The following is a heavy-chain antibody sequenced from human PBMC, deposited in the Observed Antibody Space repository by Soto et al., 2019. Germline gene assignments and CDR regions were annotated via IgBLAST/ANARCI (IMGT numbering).Heavy chain of an antibody. CDR3: ARDKNDYGDYVVFY. CDR2: ISYDGSNK. J-gene: IGHJ4*02. D-gene: IGHD4-17*01. CDR1: GFTFSNYA. Sequence: GRFLRLSCAASGFTFSNYAMHWVRQAPGKGLEWVAVISYDGSNKYYADSVKGRFTISRDNSKNTLYLQMNSLRAEDTAVYYCARDKNDYGDYVVFYWGQGTLVTVSS. V-gene: IGHV3-30-3*01.